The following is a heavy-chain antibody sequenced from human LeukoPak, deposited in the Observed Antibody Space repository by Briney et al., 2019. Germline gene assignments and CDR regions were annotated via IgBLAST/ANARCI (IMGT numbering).Heavy chain of an antibody. Sequence: PGGSLRLSCAASGLRFSGQYMIWIRQAPGKGLEWVAFISGSGTDTFYADSVKGRFFISKDNTRDSLSLQMTSLSAEDTAMYYCATLHFYAMGVWGQETTVTVSS. J-gene: IGHJ6*01. CDR3: ATLHFYAMGV. CDR1: GLRFSGQY. V-gene: IGHV3-11*01. CDR2: ISGSGTDT.